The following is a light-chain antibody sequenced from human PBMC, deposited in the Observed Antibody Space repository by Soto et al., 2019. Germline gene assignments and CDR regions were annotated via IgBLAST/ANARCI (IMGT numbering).Light chain of an antibody. CDR1: QSVSSN. CDR3: QEDNNWPRT. CDR2: GAS. J-gene: IGKJ1*01. Sequence: EIVMTQSPATLSVSPGERATLSCRASQSVSSNLAWYQQKPGQAPRLLIYGASTRATGIPARFSGSGSGTEFTLTISRLESEDFAGYYWQEDNNWPRTFGQGTKVEIK. V-gene: IGKV3-15*01.